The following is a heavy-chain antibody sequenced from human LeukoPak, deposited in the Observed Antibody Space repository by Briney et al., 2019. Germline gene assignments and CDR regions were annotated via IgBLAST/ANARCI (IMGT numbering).Heavy chain of an antibody. CDR3: AKTDSSGYYYTHFNY. Sequence: PGGSLRLSCGASGFTFSNYAMSWVRQAPGKGLEWVSSISGSGGSTDYADSVKGRFTMSRDNSRNTLYVQMNSLRAEDTAVYYCAKTDSSGYYYTHFNYWGQGALVTVSS. CDR1: GFTFSNYA. V-gene: IGHV3-23*01. J-gene: IGHJ4*02. D-gene: IGHD3-22*01. CDR2: ISGSGGST.